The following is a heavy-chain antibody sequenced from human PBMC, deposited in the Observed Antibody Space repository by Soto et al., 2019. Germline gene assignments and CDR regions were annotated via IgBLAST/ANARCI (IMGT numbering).Heavy chain of an antibody. J-gene: IGHJ6*02. CDR1: GFTFSSYA. Sequence: GGSLRLSCAASGFTFSSYAMSWVRQAPGKGLEWVSAISGSGGSTSYADSVKGRFTISRDNAKNTLYLQMNSLRAEDTAVYYCAREGSARRYYYGMDVWGQGTTVTVSS. CDR3: AREGSARRYYYGMDV. V-gene: IGHV3-23*01. CDR2: ISGSGGST. D-gene: IGHD6-6*01.